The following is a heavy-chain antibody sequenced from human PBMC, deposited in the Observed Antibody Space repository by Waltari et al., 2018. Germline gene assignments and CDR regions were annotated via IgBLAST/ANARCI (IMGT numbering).Heavy chain of an antibody. CDR3: ARERHRLMEEGYLMALDP. Sequence: QAQLVQSGAEVKKPGASMKVSCMASGYTFSDYGISWVRQAPGQGLEWMGWISGNNGHTNHAQKFLGRLSMTKDPYTTTVYMELNYLTSDDTAVYYCARERHRLMEEGYLMALDPWGHGTLVTVSS. CDR2: ISGNNGHT. CDR1: GYTFSDYG. V-gene: IGHV1-18*01. J-gene: IGHJ5*02. D-gene: IGHD6-25*01.